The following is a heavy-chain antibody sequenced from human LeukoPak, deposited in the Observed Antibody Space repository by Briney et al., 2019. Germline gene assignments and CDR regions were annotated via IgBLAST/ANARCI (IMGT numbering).Heavy chain of an antibody. CDR2: ISGSGGST. CDR3: AKGLRYFDWLSTGY. CDR1: GFTFSSYA. V-gene: IGHV3-23*01. Sequence: GGSLRLSCAASGFTFSSYAMSWVRQAPGKGLEWVSAISGSGGSTYYADSVKGRFTISRDNSKNTLYLQMNSLRAEDTAVYYCAKGLRYFDWLSTGYWGQGTLVTVSS. D-gene: IGHD3-9*01. J-gene: IGHJ4*02.